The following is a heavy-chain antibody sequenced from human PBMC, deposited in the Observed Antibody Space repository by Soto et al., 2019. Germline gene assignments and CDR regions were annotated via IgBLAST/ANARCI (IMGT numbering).Heavy chain of an antibody. CDR3: ATASSSGSSGELDY. Sequence: SETLSLTCTVSGGSISSFYWSWIRQPPGKGLEWIGYVYNSGSTDYNPSLLSRVTISIDTSKNQFSPRLTSVTAADTAVYYCATASSSGSSGELDYWGQGTLVTVSS. V-gene: IGHV4-59*01. D-gene: IGHD3-22*01. CDR2: VYNSGST. CDR1: GGSISSFY. J-gene: IGHJ4*02.